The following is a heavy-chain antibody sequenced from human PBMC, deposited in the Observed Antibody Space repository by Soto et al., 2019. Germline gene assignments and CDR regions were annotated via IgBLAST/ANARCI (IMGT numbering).Heavy chain of an antibody. D-gene: IGHD3-16*01. J-gene: IGHJ5*01. CDR2: ISDDSSRT. CDR3: VKGGWLDF. CDR1: GFSFSAFE. V-gene: IGHV3-23*01. Sequence: GGSLRLSCAASGFSFSAFEMSWVRQAPGRGLEWVSFISDDSSRTYYADAVKGRFTISRDNSKYTLYLQMNSLTAEDTAVYACVKGGWLDFWGQGTLVTVSS.